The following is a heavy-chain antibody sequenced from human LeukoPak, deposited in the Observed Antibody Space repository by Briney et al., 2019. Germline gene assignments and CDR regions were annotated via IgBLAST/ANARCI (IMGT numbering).Heavy chain of an antibody. Sequence: SDTLSLTRTVSGDSINNYYWSWIRQPPGKGLEWMVYLHYSGSTNYNPSLKSRVTISVDTSKKQFSLNLSSVTAADTAVYYCARHDPRGEPARLGFFDYWGQGTLVTVSS. CDR2: LHYSGST. CDR3: ARHDPRGEPARLGFFDY. CDR1: GDSINNYY. V-gene: IGHV4-59*08. J-gene: IGHJ4*02. D-gene: IGHD6-6*01.